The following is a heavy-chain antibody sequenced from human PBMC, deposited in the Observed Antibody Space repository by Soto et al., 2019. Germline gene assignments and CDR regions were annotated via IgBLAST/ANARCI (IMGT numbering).Heavy chain of an antibody. CDR3: ARGDRYCRGGRCYSLGWQHYFNY. CDR1: GGSISSYY. D-gene: IGHD2-15*01. J-gene: IGHJ4*02. CDR2: IYYSGST. V-gene: IGHV4-59*01. Sequence: SETLSLTCTVSGGSISSYYWSWIRQPPGKGLEWIGYIYYSGSTNYNPSLKSRVTISVDTSKNQFSLKLSSVTAADTAVYYCARGDRYCRGGRCYSLGWQHYFNYWGQGTLVTVSS.